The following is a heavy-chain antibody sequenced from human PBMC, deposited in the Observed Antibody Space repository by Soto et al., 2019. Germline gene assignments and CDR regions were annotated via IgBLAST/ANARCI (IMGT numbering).Heavy chain of an antibody. D-gene: IGHD3-22*01. CDR2: IYHSGST. CDR3: ARAALRGYASSGYIEN. CDR1: GGSISSSNW. J-gene: IGHJ4*02. Sequence: QVQLQESGPGLVKPSGTLSLTCAVSGGSISSSNWWSWVRQPPGKGLEWIGEIYHSGSTNYNPSLKSRVPISVDKSKNPFSLKLSSGTAADPAVYYCARAALRGYASSGYIENWGQGTLVTVSS. V-gene: IGHV4-4*02.